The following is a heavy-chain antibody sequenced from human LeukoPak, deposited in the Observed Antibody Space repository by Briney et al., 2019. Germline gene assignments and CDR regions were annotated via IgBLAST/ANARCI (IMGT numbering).Heavy chain of an antibody. D-gene: IGHD3-10*01. V-gene: IGHV3-74*01. CDR1: GFIFSSYW. J-gene: IGHJ4*02. CDR3: RGVRGGTEADY. CDR2: INTDGSST. Sequence: PGGSLRLSCAASGFIFSSYWMHWVRHAPGKGLAWVSRINTDGSSTSYADSVKGRFTISRDNAKNTLYLQMNSLRAEDTAVYYCRGVRGGTEADYWGQGTLVTVSS.